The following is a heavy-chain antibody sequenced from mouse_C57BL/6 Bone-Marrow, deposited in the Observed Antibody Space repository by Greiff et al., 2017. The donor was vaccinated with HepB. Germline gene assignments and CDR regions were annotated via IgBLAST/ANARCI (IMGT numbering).Heavy chain of an antibody. CDR1: GYTFTSYW. V-gene: IGHV1-52*01. D-gene: IGHD1-1*01. Sequence: QVQLKQPGAELVRPGSSVKLSCKASGYTFTSYWMHWVKQRPIQGLEWIGNIDPSDSETHYNQKFKDKATLTVDKSSSTAYMQLSSLTSEDSAVYYCAREDYGSSYRYFDVWGTGTTVTVSS. CDR2: IDPSDSET. CDR3: AREDYGSSYRYFDV. J-gene: IGHJ1*03.